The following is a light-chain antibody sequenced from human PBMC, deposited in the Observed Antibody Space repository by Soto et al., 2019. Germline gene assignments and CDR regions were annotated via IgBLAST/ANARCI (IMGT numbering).Light chain of an antibody. CDR1: SSDVGSYNL. CDR2: EVS. V-gene: IGLV2-23*02. CDR3: CSYAGSTTSFVV. Sequence: QSVLTQPASVSGSPGQSITISCTGTSSDVGSYNLVSWYQQHPGKAPKLMIYEVSKRPSGVSNRFSGSNSGNTASLTISGLQAEDEAVYYCCSYAGSTTSFVVFGGGTKLTVL. J-gene: IGLJ2*01.